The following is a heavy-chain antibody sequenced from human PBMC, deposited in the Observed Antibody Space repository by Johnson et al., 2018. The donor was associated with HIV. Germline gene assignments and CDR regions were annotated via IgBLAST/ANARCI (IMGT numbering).Heavy chain of an antibody. CDR1: GFSFSNYG. J-gene: IGHJ3*02. CDR3: AKVRRAYYEDAFDI. Sequence: QVQLVESGGGVVQPGGSLRLSCAASGFSFSNYGMHWVRQAPGKGLEWVTFIQYDGSNKYSADSVKGRFSISRNNSRDTLYLQMNSLRPEDTAVDYCAKVRRAYYEDAFDIWGQGTMVTVSS. CDR2: IQYDGSNK. D-gene: IGHD3-22*01. V-gene: IGHV3-30*02.